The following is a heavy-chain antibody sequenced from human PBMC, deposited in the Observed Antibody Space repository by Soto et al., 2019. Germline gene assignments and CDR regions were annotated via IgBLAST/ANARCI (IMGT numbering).Heavy chain of an antibody. J-gene: IGHJ4*02. CDR2: IFHSGST. V-gene: IGHV4-4*02. CDR1: GGSISSSHW. CDR3: ATKSQQWFFDY. Sequence: QVQLQESGPGLVKPSETLSLTCAVSGGSISSSHWWSWVRQPPGKGLEWLGEIFHSGSTGDNPALKCRDNISIDKSKNQCSLKLSSVAAADTAVYYCATKSQQWFFDYWGQGSLVTVSS. D-gene: IGHD2-8*01.